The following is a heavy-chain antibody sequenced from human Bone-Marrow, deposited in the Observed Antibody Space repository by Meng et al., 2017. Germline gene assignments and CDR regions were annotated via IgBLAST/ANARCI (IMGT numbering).Heavy chain of an antibody. CDR1: GYTFTSNY. Sequence: QVQLWEAGAEVKKPGASVKVSCKASGYTFTSNYMHWVRQAPGQGLEWMGIINPSGGSTSYAQKFQGRVTMTRDTSTSTVYMELSSLRSEDTAVYYCARVWAVSGSTNWFDPWGQGTLVTVSS. CDR2: INPSGGST. V-gene: IGHV1-46*01. J-gene: IGHJ5*02. CDR3: ARVWAVSGSTNWFDP. D-gene: IGHD1-26*01.